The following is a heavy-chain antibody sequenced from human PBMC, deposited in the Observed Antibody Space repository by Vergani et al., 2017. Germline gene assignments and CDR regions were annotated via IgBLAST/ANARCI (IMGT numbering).Heavy chain of an antibody. CDR2: IYSGGST. CDR1: GFTVSSNY. CDR3: AKDAGGSYSNEAFDI. Sequence: EVQLVESGGGLVQPGGSLRLSCAASGFTVSSNYMSWVRRAPGKGLEWVSLIYSGGSTYYADSVKGRFTISRDNSKNTLYLQMNSLRAEDTAVYYCAKDAGGSYSNEAFDIWGQGTMVTVSS. D-gene: IGHD1-26*01. J-gene: IGHJ3*02. V-gene: IGHV3-66*01.